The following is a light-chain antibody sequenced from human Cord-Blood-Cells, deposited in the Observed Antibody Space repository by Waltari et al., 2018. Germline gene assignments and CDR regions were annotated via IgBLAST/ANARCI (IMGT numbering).Light chain of an antibody. CDR2: GAS. CDR3: QQYGSSFFT. Sequence: EIVLTQSPGTPSLSPGERATLSCRASQSVSSSYLAWYQQKPGQAPRLLIYGASSRATGIPDRFSGSGSGTDFTLTISRLEPEDFAVYYCQQYGSSFFTFGPGTKVDIK. J-gene: IGKJ3*01. CDR1: QSVSSSY. V-gene: IGKV3-20*01.